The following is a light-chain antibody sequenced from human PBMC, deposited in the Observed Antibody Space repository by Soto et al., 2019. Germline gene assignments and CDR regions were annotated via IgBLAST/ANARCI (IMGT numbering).Light chain of an antibody. CDR2: DAS. J-gene: IGKJ2*01. Sequence: EIVLTQSPATLSLSPGERATLSCRASQSVSRYLAWYQQKPGQAPRLLIYDASNRATGIPARFSGSGSGTDFMLTISSLEPEDFAVYYCQQRSNWPPTFGQGTKLEIK. CDR1: QSVSRY. CDR3: QQRSNWPPT. V-gene: IGKV3-11*01.